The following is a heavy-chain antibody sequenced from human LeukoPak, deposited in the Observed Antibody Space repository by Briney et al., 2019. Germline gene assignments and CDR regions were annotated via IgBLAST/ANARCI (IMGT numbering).Heavy chain of an antibody. CDR2: ISYDGSNK. CDR3: ARDGPRGGYKNPLDY. J-gene: IGHJ4*02. V-gene: IGHV3-30-3*01. D-gene: IGHD5-24*01. Sequence: PGGSLRLSCAASGFTFSSYAMHWVRQAPGKGLEWVAVISYDGSNKYYADSVKGRFTISRDNSKNTLYLQMNSLRAEDTAVYYCARDGPRGGYKNPLDYWGQGTLVTVSS. CDR1: GFTFSSYA.